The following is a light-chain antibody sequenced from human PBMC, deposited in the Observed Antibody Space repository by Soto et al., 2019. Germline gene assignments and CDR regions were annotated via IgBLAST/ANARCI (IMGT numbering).Light chain of an antibody. Sequence: QSALTQPASVSGSPGQSITISCTGTSSDIGAYIYVSWYQQHPGKAPKLMIYEVTNRPSGVSDRFSGSKSGNTASLTISGLQDEDEADYYCSSYTTRSTLVFGGGTKVTVL. V-gene: IGLV2-14*01. CDR3: SSYTTRSTLV. CDR2: EVT. J-gene: IGLJ3*02. CDR1: SSDIGAYIY.